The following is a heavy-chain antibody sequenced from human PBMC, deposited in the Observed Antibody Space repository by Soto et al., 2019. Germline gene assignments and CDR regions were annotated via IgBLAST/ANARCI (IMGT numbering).Heavy chain of an antibody. V-gene: IGHV2-5*02. CDR2: IYWDDDK. CDR3: AHLYWAASGTRYYFDY. D-gene: IGHD6-13*01. J-gene: IGHJ4*02. Sequence: QITLKESGPTLVKPTQTLTLTCTFSGFSFTTDGMGVGWIRQPPGKALEWLALIYWDDDKRYSPSLKSRLTINKEASRNQVVLTLNNMDPADTATSCCAHLYWAASGTRYYFDYWGQGTLVTVSS. CDR1: GFSFTTDGMG.